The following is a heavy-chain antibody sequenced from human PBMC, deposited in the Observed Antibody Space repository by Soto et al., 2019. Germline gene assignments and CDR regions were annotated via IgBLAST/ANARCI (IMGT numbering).Heavy chain of an antibody. CDR3: AKAGFGELLSSYYYMDV. Sequence: GGSMRLSCAASGLTFSSYAMSWVRQDPGKGLEWVSAISGSGGSTYYADSVKGRLTISRDNSKNTLYLQMNSLRAEDTAVYYCAKAGFGELLSSYYYMDVWGKGTTVTVSS. D-gene: IGHD3-10*01. J-gene: IGHJ6*03. CDR2: ISGSGGST. V-gene: IGHV3-23*01. CDR1: GLTFSSYA.